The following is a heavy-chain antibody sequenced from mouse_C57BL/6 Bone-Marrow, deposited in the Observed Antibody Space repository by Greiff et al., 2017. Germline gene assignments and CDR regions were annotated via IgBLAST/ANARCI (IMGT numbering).Heavy chain of an antibody. CDR3: ELGRGVFDY. CDR2: MYPGDGDT. Sequence: QVQLKQSGPELVKPGASVKISCKASGYAFSSSWMNWVQQRPGKGLAWIGRMYPGDGDTNYHGKFKGKATLTADKSSSTAYMQLSSLTSEDSAVYFCELGRGVFDYWGQGTTLTVSS. J-gene: IGHJ2*01. V-gene: IGHV1-82*01. CDR1: GYAFSSSW. D-gene: IGHD4-1*01.